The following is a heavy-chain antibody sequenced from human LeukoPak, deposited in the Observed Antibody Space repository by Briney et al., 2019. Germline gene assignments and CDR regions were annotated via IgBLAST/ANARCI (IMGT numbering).Heavy chain of an antibody. J-gene: IGHJ4*02. Sequence: GGSLRLSCAASGFTFSSYVMSWVRRAPGKGLEWVSAISGSGGSTYYADSVKGRFTISRDNSKNTLYLQMNSLRAEDTAVYYCARDRGHYYGSSGYYSYLDYWGQGTLVTVSS. CDR1: GFTFSSYV. D-gene: IGHD3-22*01. V-gene: IGHV3-23*01. CDR2: ISGSGGST. CDR3: ARDRGHYYGSSGYYSYLDY.